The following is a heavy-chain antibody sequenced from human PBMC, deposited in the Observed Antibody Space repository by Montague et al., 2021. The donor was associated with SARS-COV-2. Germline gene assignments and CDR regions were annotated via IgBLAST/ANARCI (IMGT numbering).Heavy chain of an antibody. D-gene: IGHD3-16*01. J-gene: IGHJ4*02. CDR1: GFTFDDYA. V-gene: IGHV3-9*01. Sequence: SLRLSCAASGFTFDDYAMHWVRQAPGAGLEWVAGVDWSSGFFAYADSVRGRFTISRDNAKNSLYLQMNSLKVENTALYYCAKAPWGSDGYYFDYWGQGTLVTVSS. CDR3: AKAPWGSDGYYFDY. CDR2: VDWSSGFF.